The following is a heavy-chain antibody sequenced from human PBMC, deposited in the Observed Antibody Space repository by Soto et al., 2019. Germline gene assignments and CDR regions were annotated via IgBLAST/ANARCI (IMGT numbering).Heavy chain of an antibody. J-gene: IGHJ4*02. CDR3: ARIGYSSSSFDY. CDR2: LNQDGGHN. V-gene: IGHV3-7*01. CDR1: GFTFSNYW. D-gene: IGHD6-6*01. Sequence: GGSLRLSCAVSGFTFSNYWMSWVRQTPGKGQEWLANLNQDGGHNYYVDSVKGRFTISRDNARNFLFLQMNGLRAEDTAVCFCARIGYSSSSFDYWGQGTLVTVSS.